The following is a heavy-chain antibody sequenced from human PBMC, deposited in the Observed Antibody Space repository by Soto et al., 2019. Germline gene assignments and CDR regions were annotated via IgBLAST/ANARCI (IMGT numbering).Heavy chain of an antibody. Sequence: QVQLVESGGGLVKPGGSLRLSCAASGFTFSDYYMSWIRQAPGKGLECVSYISRSSSYTNYAESVKGRFTISRDNAKNELYLQMNSLRAEDTAVYYCARAVVSGRDYWGKGTLVTVSS. CDR3: ARAVVSGRDY. V-gene: IGHV3-11*05. J-gene: IGHJ4*02. D-gene: IGHD3-10*01. CDR1: GFTFSDYY. CDR2: ISRSSSYT.